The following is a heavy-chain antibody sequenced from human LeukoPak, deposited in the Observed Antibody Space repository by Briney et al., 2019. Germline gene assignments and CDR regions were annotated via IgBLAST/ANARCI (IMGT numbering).Heavy chain of an antibody. J-gene: IGHJ4*02. D-gene: IGHD6-13*01. CDR1: GGSISSSTYY. Sequence: SETLTLTCTVSGGSISSSTYYWGWIRQPPGKGLEWIGSIFYSGRTYYNPSLKSRVTMSVDTSKNQFSLRLSSVNAADTAVYYCARDILATSIAAPYYWGQGTLVTVSS. V-gene: IGHV4-39*07. CDR3: ARDILATSIAAPYY. CDR2: IFYSGRT.